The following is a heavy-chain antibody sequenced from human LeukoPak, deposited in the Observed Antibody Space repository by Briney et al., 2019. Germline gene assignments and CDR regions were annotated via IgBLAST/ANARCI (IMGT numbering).Heavy chain of an antibody. J-gene: IGHJ4*02. V-gene: IGHV4-59*11. CDR1: GGSISSHY. D-gene: IGHD5-12*01. CDR2: IYYSGST. Sequence: SETLSLTCTVSGGSISSHYWSWIRQPPGKGLEWIGYIYYSGSTNYNPSLKSRVTISVDTSKNQFSLRLSSVTAADTAVYYCARHLRSSRWLRSTINYFDYWGQGTLVTVSS. CDR3: ARHLRSSRWLRSTINYFDY.